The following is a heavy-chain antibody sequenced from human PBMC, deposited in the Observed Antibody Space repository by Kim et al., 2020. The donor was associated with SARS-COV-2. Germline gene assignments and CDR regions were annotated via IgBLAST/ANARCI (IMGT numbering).Heavy chain of an antibody. D-gene: IGHD3-10*01. Sequence: YNADSVKGRFTTSRDNSKNTLYLQMNSLRAEDTAVYYCAKDPPRGFGAYYWGQGTLVTVSS. J-gene: IGHJ4*02. CDR3: AKDPPRGFGAYY. V-gene: IGHV3-23*01.